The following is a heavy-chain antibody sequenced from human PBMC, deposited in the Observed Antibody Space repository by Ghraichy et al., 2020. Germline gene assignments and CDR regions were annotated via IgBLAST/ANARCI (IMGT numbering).Heavy chain of an antibody. CDR1: GFSLSTSGVG. CDR2: IYWNDDK. D-gene: IGHD2-21*02. J-gene: IGHJ4*02. Sequence: SGPTLVKPTQTLTLTCTFSGFSLSTSGVGVGWIRQPPGKALEWLALIYWNDDKRYSPSLKSRLTITKDTSKNQVVLTMTNMDPVDTATYYCARPLLFTAYCGGDCYSSPSDYWGQGTLVTVSS. V-gene: IGHV2-5*01. CDR3: ARPLLFTAYCGGDCYSSPSDY.